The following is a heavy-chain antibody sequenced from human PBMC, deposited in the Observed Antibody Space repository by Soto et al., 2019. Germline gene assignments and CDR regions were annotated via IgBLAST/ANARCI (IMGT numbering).Heavy chain of an antibody. CDR3: PKGGGTECHDPTAYSAFDY. Sequence: RGSLRLSCAASGFTFSNYAMSWVRQAPGKGLEWVSAIGGSGDWTYYADSVKGRFTISRDNSKNTLSLQMISLRAEDTAVYYRPKGGGTECHDPTAYSAFDYWAQGNLVSVS. J-gene: IGHJ4*02. V-gene: IGHV3-23*01. CDR1: GFTFSNYA. D-gene: IGHD3-9*01. CDR2: IGGSGDWT.